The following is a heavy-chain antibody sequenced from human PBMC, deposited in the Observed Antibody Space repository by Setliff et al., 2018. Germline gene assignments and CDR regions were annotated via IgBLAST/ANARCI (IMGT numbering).Heavy chain of an antibody. CDR1: GFTFSDAW. V-gene: IGHV3-15*01. Sequence: PGGSLRLSCAASGFTFSDAWMNWVRQAPGKGLEWVGRIKSKADGGTADFAAPVKGRFTISRDDSKNTLYLQMNSLRAEDTAVYYCARELVVVTARIYYYGMDVWGQGTTVTVSS. D-gene: IGHD2-21*02. J-gene: IGHJ6*02. CDR2: IKSKADGGTA. CDR3: ARELVVVTARIYYYGMDV.